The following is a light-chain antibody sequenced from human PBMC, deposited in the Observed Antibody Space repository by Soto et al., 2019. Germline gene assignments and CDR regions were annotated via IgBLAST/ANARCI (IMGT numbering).Light chain of an antibody. J-gene: IGKJ1*01. CDR2: DAS. CDR3: QQYNSYYPWT. Sequence: IPLTQSPSSLSASVGDSVTITCRASQSISNYLNWYQQKPAEAAQIMIYDASTLKSGVPSRFIGSGSCTEFTLTISSLQPDDFANYYCQQYNSYYPWTFGQGTKVDIK. V-gene: IGKV1-5*01. CDR1: QSISNY.